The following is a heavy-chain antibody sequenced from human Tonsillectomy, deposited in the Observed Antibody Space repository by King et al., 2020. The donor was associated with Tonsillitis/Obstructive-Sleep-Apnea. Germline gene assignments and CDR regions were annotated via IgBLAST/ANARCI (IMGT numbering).Heavy chain of an antibody. CDR1: GFTFSSYA. CDR3: AKGLRITIFGVVITRTNWFDP. CDR2: ISGSGGST. J-gene: IGHJ5*02. D-gene: IGHD3-3*01. V-gene: IGHV3-23*04. Sequence: VQLVESGGGLVQPGGSLRLSCAASGFTFSSYAMSWVRQAPGKGLEWVSAISGSGGSTYYAESVKGWFTISRDNSKNTLYLQMNSLRAEDTAVYYCAKGLRITIFGVVITRTNWFDPWGQGTLVTVSS.